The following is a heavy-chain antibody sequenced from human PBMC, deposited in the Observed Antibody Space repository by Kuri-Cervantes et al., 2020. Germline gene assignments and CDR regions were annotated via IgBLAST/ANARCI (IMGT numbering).Heavy chain of an antibody. CDR2: IYYSGST. J-gene: IGHJ6*03. Sequence: SETLSLTCTVSGGSISSYYWSWIRQPPGKGLEWIGYIYYSGSTNYNPSLKSRVTISVDTSKNQFSLKVSPVSAADTAVYYCARAGGAASWNYYYMDVWGKGTTVTVSS. V-gene: IGHV4-59*01. CDR3: ARAGGAASWNYYYMDV. CDR1: GGSISSYY. D-gene: IGHD1-26*01.